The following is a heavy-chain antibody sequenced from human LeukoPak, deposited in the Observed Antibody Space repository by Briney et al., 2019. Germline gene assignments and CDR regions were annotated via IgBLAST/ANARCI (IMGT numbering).Heavy chain of an antibody. CDR2: IIPILGIA. CDR3: ARDSDSSGYYYNY. Sequence: GASVKVSCKASGGTFGSYAISWVRQAPGQGLEWMGRIIPILGIANYAQKFQGRVTITADKSTSTAYMELSSLRSEDTAVYYCARDSDSSGYYYNYWGQGTLVTVSS. D-gene: IGHD3-22*01. J-gene: IGHJ4*02. V-gene: IGHV1-69*04. CDR1: GGTFGSYA.